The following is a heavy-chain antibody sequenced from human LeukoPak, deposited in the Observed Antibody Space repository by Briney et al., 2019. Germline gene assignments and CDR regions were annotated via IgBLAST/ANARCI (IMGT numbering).Heavy chain of an antibody. CDR2: ISSSSSYT. CDR1: GFTFSDYY. V-gene: IGHV3-11*06. J-gene: IGHJ3*02. CDR3: AGAPSYCSGGSCYKWAFDI. Sequence: GGSLRLSCAASGFTFSDYYMSWIRQAPGKGLEWVSYISSSSSYTNYADSVKGRFTISRDNAKNSLYLQMNNLRAEDTAVYYCAGAPSYCSGGSCYKWAFDIWGQGTMVTVSS. D-gene: IGHD2-15*01.